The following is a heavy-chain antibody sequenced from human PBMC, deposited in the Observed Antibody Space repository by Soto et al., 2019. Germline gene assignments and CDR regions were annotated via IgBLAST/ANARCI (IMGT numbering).Heavy chain of an antibody. V-gene: IGHV4-34*01. CDR2: INHSGST. CDR3: ARVRSYYYGSGSFYYFDY. CDR1: GGSFSGYY. J-gene: IGHJ4*02. Sequence: QVQLQQWGAGLLKPSETLSLSCAVYGGSFSGYYWSWIRQPPGKGLEWIGEINHSGSTNYNPSLKSRVTISVDTSKNQFSLKLSSVTAADTAVYYCARVRSYYYGSGSFYYFDYWGQGAQVTFSS. D-gene: IGHD3-10*01.